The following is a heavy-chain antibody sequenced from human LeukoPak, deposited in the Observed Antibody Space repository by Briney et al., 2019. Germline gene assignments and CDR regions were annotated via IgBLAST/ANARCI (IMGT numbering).Heavy chain of an antibody. CDR2: LYYSGST. CDR3: ARLGDFWSGYYRWDWFDP. Sequence: SDTLSLTCTVSGGASSSYYWSWIGQPPGQGLPWFGYLYYSGSTNYNPSLKSRVTISVDTSKNQFSLKLSSVTAADTAVYYCARLGDFWSGYYRWDWFDPWGQGTLVTVSS. V-gene: IGHV4-59*01. J-gene: IGHJ5*02. D-gene: IGHD3-3*01. CDR1: GGASSSYY.